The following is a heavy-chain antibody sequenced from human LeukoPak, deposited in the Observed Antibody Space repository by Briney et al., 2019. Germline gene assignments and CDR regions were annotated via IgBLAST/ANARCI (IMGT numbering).Heavy chain of an antibody. CDR3: AVGYCSGGSCYGHDAFDI. D-gene: IGHD2-15*01. V-gene: IGHV1-8*01. CDR2: MNPNSGNT. J-gene: IGHJ3*02. CDR1: GYTFTSYD. Sequence: ASVKVSCKASGYTFTSYDINWVRQATAQGLEWMGWMNPNSGNTGYAQKFQGRVTMTRNTSISTAYMELSSLRSEDTAVYYCAVGYCSGGSCYGHDAFDIWGQGTMVTVSS.